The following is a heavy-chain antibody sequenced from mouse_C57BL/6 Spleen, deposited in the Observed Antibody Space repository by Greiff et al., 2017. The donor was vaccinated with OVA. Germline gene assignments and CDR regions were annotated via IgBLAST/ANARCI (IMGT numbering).Heavy chain of an antibody. J-gene: IGHJ4*01. Sequence: EVQVVESEGGLVQPGSSMKLSCTASGFTFSDYYMAWVRQVPEKGLEWVANINYDGSSTYYLDSLKSRFIISRDNAKNILYLQMSSLKSEDTATYYCARDDDYAMDYWGQGTSVTVSS. V-gene: IGHV5-16*01. CDR1: GFTFSDYY. CDR3: ARDDDYAMDY. CDR2: INYDGSST.